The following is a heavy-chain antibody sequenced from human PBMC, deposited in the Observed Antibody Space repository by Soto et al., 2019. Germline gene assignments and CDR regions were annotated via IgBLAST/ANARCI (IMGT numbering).Heavy chain of an antibody. CDR3: ARGGSSSSGYHYYYYYMDV. D-gene: IGHD6-6*01. CDR2: IYYSGST. Sequence: PSETLSLTCTVSGGSISSYHWSWIRQPPGKGLEWIGYIYYSGSTNYNPPLKSRVTISVDTSRNQFSLKLSSVTAADTAVYYCARGGSSSSGYHYYYYYMDVWGKGTTVTVSS. CDR1: GGSISSYH. J-gene: IGHJ6*03. V-gene: IGHV4-59*08.